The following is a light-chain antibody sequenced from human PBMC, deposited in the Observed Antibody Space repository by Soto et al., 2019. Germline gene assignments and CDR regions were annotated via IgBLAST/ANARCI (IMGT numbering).Light chain of an antibody. J-gene: IGLJ1*01. CDR2: EVS. V-gene: IGLV2-14*01. CDR3: SSLSDSRTLV. CDR1: SSDVGGYKY. Sequence: QSALTQPASVSGSPGQSITISCTGTSSDVGGYKYVSWYQQHTGKAPKLMIYEVSNRPSGVSDRFSGSKSGNTASLTISGLQAEDEADYYCSSLSDSRTLVFGTGTKLTVL.